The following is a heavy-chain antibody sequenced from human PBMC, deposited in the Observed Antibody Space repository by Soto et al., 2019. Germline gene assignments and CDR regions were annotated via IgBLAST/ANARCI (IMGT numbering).Heavy chain of an antibody. Sequence: PGGSLRLSCAASGFTFSSYEMNWVRQAPGKGLEWVSYISSSGSTIYYADSVKGRFTISRDNAKNSLYLQMNSLRAEDTAVYYCARDRSIAARYFDYWGQGTLVTAPQ. CDR1: GFTFSSYE. CDR2: ISSSGSTI. J-gene: IGHJ4*02. D-gene: IGHD6-6*01. V-gene: IGHV3-48*03. CDR3: ARDRSIAARYFDY.